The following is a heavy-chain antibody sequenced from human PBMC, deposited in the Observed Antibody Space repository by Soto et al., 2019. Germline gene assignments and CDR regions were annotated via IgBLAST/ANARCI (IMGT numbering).Heavy chain of an antibody. CDR1: GGSISSGGXS. D-gene: IGHD6-13*01. CDR3: ARRYSRSLDF. Sequence: SETLSLTCAVSGGSISSGGXSWSWIRQPPGKGLEWIGYIYHSGSTYYNPSLKSRVTISVDRSKNQFSLKLSSVTAADTAVYYCARRYSRSLDFWGQGTLVTVSS. J-gene: IGHJ4*02. V-gene: IGHV4-30-2*01. CDR2: IYHSGST.